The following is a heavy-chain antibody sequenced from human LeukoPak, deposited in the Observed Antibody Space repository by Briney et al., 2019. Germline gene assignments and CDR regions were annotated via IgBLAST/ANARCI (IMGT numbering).Heavy chain of an antibody. CDR1: GFTFSDYY. CDR3: AREDTMVRPFDY. V-gene: IGHV3-11*01. CDR2: ISSSGGTI. J-gene: IGHJ4*02. D-gene: IGHD3-10*01. Sequence: PGGSLRLSCAASGFTFSDYYMSWIRQAPGKGLEWVSYISSSGGTIYYADSVKGRFTISRNNAKNSLYLQMNSLRAEDTAVYYCAREDTMVRPFDYWGQGTLVTVSS.